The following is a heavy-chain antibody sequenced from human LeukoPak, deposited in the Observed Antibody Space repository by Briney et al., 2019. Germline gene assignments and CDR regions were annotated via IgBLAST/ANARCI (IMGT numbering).Heavy chain of an antibody. CDR2: ISYDGSNK. CDR1: GFTFSSYG. J-gene: IGHJ5*02. D-gene: IGHD5-12*01. Sequence: PGGSLRLSCAASGFTFSSYGMHWVRQAPGKGLEWVAVISYDGSNKYYADSVKGRFTISRDNSKNTLYLQMNSLRAEDTAVYYCAKDSGFNWFDPWGQGTLVTVSS. CDR3: AKDSGFNWFDP. V-gene: IGHV3-30*18.